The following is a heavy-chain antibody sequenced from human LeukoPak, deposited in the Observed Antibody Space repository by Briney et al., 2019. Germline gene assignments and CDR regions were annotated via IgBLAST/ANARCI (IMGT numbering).Heavy chain of an antibody. CDR3: ARGSTTGTTSYFDP. CDR2: IYHSGST. V-gene: IGHV4-38-2*02. D-gene: IGHD1-1*01. Sequence: SETLSLTCTVSGYSISSGSYWGWIRQPPGKGLEWIGSIYHSGSTYYNPSLKSRVTISIDTSKNQFSLKLSSVTAADTAVYYCARGSTTGTTSYFDPWGQGTLVTVSS. J-gene: IGHJ5*02. CDR1: GYSISSGSY.